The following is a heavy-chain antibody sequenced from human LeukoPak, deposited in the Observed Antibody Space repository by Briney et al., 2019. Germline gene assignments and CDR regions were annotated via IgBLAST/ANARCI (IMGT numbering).Heavy chain of an antibody. CDR3: AKDLDYGDYIFDY. CDR2: LSGSGGGT. CDR1: GFTFSNYA. J-gene: IGHJ4*02. Sequence: GGSLRLSCAASGFTFSNYAMSWVRQAPGKGREWVSALSGSGGGTYYADSVKGRFTISRDNSKNTLYLQMNSLRAEDTAVYYCAKDLDYGDYIFDYWGQGTLVTVSS. D-gene: IGHD4-17*01. V-gene: IGHV3-23*01.